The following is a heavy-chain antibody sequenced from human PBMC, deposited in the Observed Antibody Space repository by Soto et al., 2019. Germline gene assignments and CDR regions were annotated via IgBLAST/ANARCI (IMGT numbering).Heavy chain of an antibody. D-gene: IGHD3-10*01. V-gene: IGHV3-23*01. Sequence: EVQVLESGGGLVQPGGSLRLSCAVSGFTFSNYAMNWLRQAPGKGLEWVSTISGSGGSTFHADSVKGRFTISRDNSKNTLYLPMNSLRAEDTAVYYCAKGDSEYYYGMDVWGQGTTVTVSS. CDR3: AKGDSEYYYGMDV. CDR1: GFTFSNYA. CDR2: ISGSGGST. J-gene: IGHJ6*02.